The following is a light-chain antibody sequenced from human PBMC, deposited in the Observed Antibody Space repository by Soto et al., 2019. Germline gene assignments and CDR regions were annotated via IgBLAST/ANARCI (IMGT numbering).Light chain of an antibody. J-gene: IGKJ2*01. V-gene: IGKV1-5*01. CDR2: DAS. CDR3: QQYNDYPYT. Sequence: DVQVTQSPSTLSASVGDSVTITCRTSQIISGWLAWYQQKPGKAPKVLIYDASKMEVGVPSRFSGSVSGTDFTLTFNSLQPDDFATYYCQQYNDYPYTFGQGTKLQIK. CDR1: QIISGW.